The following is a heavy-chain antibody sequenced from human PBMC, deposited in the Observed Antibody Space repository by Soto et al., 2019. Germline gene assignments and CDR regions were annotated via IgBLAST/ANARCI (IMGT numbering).Heavy chain of an antibody. CDR2: ISWNSGSI. D-gene: IGHD3-22*01. CDR1: GFTFDDYA. CDR3: AKDISHDSSGYYYGTFDY. V-gene: IGHV3-9*01. Sequence: SLGLSCAASGFTFDDYAMHGVRQAAGKGLEWVSGISWNSGSIGYADSVKGRFTISRDNAKNSLYLQMNSLRAEDTALYYCAKDISHDSSGYYYGTFDYWGQGTLVTVSS. J-gene: IGHJ4*02.